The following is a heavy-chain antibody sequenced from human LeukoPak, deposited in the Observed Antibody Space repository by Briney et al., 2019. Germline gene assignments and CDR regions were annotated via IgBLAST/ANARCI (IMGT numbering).Heavy chain of an antibody. Sequence: GGSLRLSCAASGFTFSSYAMHWVRQAPGKGLEWVAVISYDGSNKYYADSVKGRFTISRDNSKNTLYLQMNSLRAEDTAVYYCARDLTYSSGWYLDYWGQGTLVTVSS. V-gene: IGHV3-30*04. J-gene: IGHJ4*02. CDR3: ARDLTYSSGWYLDY. D-gene: IGHD6-19*01. CDR1: GFTFSSYA. CDR2: ISYDGSNK.